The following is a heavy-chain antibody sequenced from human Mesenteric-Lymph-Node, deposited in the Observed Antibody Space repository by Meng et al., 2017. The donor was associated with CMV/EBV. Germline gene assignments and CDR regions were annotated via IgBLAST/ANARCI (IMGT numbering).Heavy chain of an antibody. CDR1: GVSVRSGNYY. Sequence: GVSVRSGNYYWSWIRQSPGKGLEWIGYVYYSGDTNYNPSLWSRVTLSVETSKNQFFLNLSSVTAADTAVYYCARDLGGSYLYSFDYWGQGTLVTVSS. D-gene: IGHD1-26*01. J-gene: IGHJ4*02. V-gene: IGHV4-61*01. CDR2: VYYSGDT. CDR3: ARDLGGSYLYSFDY.